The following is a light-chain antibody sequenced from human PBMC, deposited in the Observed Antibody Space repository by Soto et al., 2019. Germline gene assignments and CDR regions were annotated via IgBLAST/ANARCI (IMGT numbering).Light chain of an antibody. CDR2: WAS. CDR3: QQYYSIPWT. J-gene: IGKJ1*01. CDR1: PSVLYSSTNKNY. Sequence: SPLSCKSSPSVLYSSTNKNYLTWYQQKPGQPPKLLIYWASTRESGVPDRFSGSGSGTDFTLTISSLQAEDVAVYYCQQYYSIPWTFGQGTKVEIK. V-gene: IGKV4-1*01.